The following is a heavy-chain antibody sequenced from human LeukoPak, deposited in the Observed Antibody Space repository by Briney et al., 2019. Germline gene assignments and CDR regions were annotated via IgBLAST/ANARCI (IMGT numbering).Heavy chain of an antibody. Sequence: SETLSLTCAVYGGSFSGYYWSWIRQPPGKGLEWIGEINHSGSTNYNPSLKSRVTISVDTSKNQFSLKLSSVTAADTAVYYCARRYRTPSRMVRGANGGGWFDPWGQGTLVTVSS. CDR2: INHSGST. CDR1: GGSFSGYY. V-gene: IGHV4-34*01. CDR3: ARRYRTPSRMVRGANGGGWFDP. J-gene: IGHJ5*02. D-gene: IGHD3-10*01.